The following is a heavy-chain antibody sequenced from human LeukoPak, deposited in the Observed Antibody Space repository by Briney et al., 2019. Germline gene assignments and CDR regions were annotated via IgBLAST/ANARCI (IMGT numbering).Heavy chain of an antibody. V-gene: IGHV4-4*07. CDR2: IYISGST. Sequence: PSETLSLTCTVSGGSISSYYWSWIRQPAGKGLEWIGRIYISGSTNYNPSLKSRVTMSVDTSKNQFSLKLSSVTAADTAVYYCASEVGGYCSSTSCPPGHDAFDIWGQGTMVTVSS. CDR1: GGSISSYY. CDR3: ASEVGGYCSSTSCPPGHDAFDI. J-gene: IGHJ3*02. D-gene: IGHD2-2*01.